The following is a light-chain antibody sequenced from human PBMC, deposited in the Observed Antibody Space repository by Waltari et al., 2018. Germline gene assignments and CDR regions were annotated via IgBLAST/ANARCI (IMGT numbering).Light chain of an antibody. V-gene: IGLV8-61*01. CDR3: SLYMGSGIWV. J-gene: IGLJ3*02. CDR2: KAT. Sequence: QTVVTQEPSLSVSPGGTVPLTCALSSGSVSTTSYATWYRQTPGQAPRTLLYKATPRPSGVPVRCSGSILGNKVALTITGAQADDESDYYCSLYMGSGIWVFGGGTKLTVL. CDR1: SGSVSTTSY.